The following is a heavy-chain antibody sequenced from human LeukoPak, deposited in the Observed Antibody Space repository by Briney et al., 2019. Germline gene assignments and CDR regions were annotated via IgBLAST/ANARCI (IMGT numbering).Heavy chain of an antibody. V-gene: IGHV3-48*01. J-gene: IGHJ4*02. CDR1: GFTFSSYS. Sequence: GSLRLSCAASGFTFSSYSMNWVRQAPGKGLEWVSYISSSSSTIYYADSVKGRFTISRDNAKNSLYLQMNSLRAEDTAVYYCARLDSSGFDYWGQGTLVSVSS. CDR3: ARLDSSGFDY. CDR2: ISSSSSTI. D-gene: IGHD3-22*01.